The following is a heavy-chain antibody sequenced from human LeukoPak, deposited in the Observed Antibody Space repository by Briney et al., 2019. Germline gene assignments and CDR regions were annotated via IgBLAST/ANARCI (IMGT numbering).Heavy chain of an antibody. CDR1: GGPTDSSSYY. V-gene: IGHV4-39*01. J-gene: IGHJ4*02. D-gene: IGHD3-22*01. CDR3: ARYWGPYDNSGAYFDY. CDR2: IHYTGST. Sequence: SETLSLTCTVSGGPTDSSSYYWAWIRQPPGKRLEWIATIHYTGSTYYNPSLKSRVTISVDTSKNQFSLKLSSVTAADTAMYYCARYWGPYDNSGAYFDYWGQGTLVTVSS.